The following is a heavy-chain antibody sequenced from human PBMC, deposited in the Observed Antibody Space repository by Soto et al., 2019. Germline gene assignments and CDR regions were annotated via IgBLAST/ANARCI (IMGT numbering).Heavy chain of an antibody. CDR3: ARDDCSTTSCYGKGDGY. CDR2: IIPIFGTA. Sequence: GASVKVSCKASGGTFSSYAISWVRQAPGQGLEWMGGIIPIFGTANYAQKFQGRVTITADESTSTAYMELSSLRSEDTAVYYCARDDCSTTSCYGKGDGYWGQGTLVTVSS. J-gene: IGHJ4*02. D-gene: IGHD2-2*01. V-gene: IGHV1-69*13. CDR1: GGTFSSYA.